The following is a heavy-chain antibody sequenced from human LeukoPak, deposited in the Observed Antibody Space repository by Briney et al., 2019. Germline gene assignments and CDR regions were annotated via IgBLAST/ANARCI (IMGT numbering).Heavy chain of an antibody. V-gene: IGHV3-7*03. Sequence: GGSLRLSCAASGFIFSNYWMTWVRQAPGKGLEWVANINEDGREEKYVDSVKGRFSISRDNAKNSLYLQVNSLRAEDTAIYYCAKLNLGEMAYFDSWGQGTLVTVSS. D-gene: IGHD1-1*01. J-gene: IGHJ4*02. CDR3: AKLNLGEMAYFDS. CDR2: INEDGREE. CDR1: GFIFSNYW.